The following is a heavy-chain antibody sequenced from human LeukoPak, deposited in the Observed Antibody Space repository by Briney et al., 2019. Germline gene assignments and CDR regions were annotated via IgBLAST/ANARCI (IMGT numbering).Heavy chain of an antibody. D-gene: IGHD3-22*01. CDR3: AKSWNYYDSSGDDALDI. Sequence: GGSLRLSCAAAGFTFSDYGMNWVHQAPGKGLEWVSGISGSGISTYYADSVKGWFTISRDNSKNTLYLQMNSLRVEDTAVYYCAKSWNYYDSSGDDALDIWGQGTMVTVSS. CDR2: ISGSGIST. J-gene: IGHJ3*02. V-gene: IGHV3-23*01. CDR1: GFTFSDYG.